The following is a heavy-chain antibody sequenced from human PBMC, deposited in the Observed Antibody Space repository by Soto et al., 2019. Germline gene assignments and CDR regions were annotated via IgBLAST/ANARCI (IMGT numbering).Heavy chain of an antibody. V-gene: IGHV3-23*01. CDR1: GFTFSTNA. J-gene: IGHJ4*02. D-gene: IGHD6-19*01. Sequence: GGSLRLSCVASGFTFSTNAMSWVRQAPGKGLEWVSAMDTNGGATYYADSVKGRFTISRDNAKNSLYLQMNSLRAEDTAVYYCASLAVAGPQDYWGQGTLVTVSS. CDR3: ASLAVAGPQDY. CDR2: MDTNGGAT.